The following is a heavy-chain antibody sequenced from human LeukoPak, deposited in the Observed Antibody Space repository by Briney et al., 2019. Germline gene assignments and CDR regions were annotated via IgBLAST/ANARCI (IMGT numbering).Heavy chain of an antibody. V-gene: IGHV1-2*06. CDR2: INSNSGVT. J-gene: IGHJ4*02. CDR3: ARVAPPSSADGSVRVVGDY. D-gene: IGHD3-22*01. CDR1: GYTFIGYY. Sequence: ASVKVSCKASGYTFIGYYIHWVRQAPGQGLEWMGRINSNSGVTNYAQQFQGRVTMTRATSISTAYRELSKLRSDDTAVYYCARVAPPSSADGSVRVVGDYWGQGTMVTVSS.